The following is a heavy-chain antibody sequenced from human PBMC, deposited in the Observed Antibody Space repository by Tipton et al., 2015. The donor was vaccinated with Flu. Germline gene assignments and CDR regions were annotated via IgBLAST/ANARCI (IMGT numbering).Heavy chain of an antibody. D-gene: IGHD4-17*01. CDR3: ASQRPYGDYGIYGYFDL. J-gene: IGHJ2*01. V-gene: IGHV4-59*01. Sequence: TLSLTCTVSGGSISSYYWSWIRQPPGKGLEWIGYIYYSGSTNYNPSLKSRVTISVDTSKNQFSLKLSSVTAADTAVYYCASQRPYGDYGIYGYFDLWGRGTLVTVSS. CDR2: IYYSGST. CDR1: GGSISSYY.